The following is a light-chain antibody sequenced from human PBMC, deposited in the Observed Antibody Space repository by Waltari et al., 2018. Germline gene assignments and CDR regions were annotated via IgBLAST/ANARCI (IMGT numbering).Light chain of an antibody. CDR3: QSYDNNNRGV. J-gene: IGLJ3*02. CDR1: SGSIVRNY. Sequence: NFMLTQPHSVSESPGKTVTLSCTRSSGSIVRNYVQWFQQRPGSAPTIVCYDDDRRPSGGPDRFSGSIDSSSNSASLTISGLQTEDEADYYCQSYDNNNRGVFGGGTKLTVL. CDR2: DDD. V-gene: IGLV6-57*03.